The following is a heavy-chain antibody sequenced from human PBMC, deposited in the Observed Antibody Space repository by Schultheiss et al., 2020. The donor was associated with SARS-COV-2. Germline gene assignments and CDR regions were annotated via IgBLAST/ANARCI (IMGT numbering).Heavy chain of an antibody. CDR3: ARQIAGAVAGSWDY. D-gene: IGHD6-19*01. Sequence: SETLSLTCTVSGGSISSGGYYWSWIRQHPGKGLEWIGYIYYSGSTYYNPSLRSRVTISVDTFNNQFSLKLNSVTAADTAMYYCARQIAGAVAGSWDYWGQGTLVTVSS. CDR1: GGSISSGGYY. V-gene: IGHV4-31*03. J-gene: IGHJ4*02. CDR2: IYYSGST.